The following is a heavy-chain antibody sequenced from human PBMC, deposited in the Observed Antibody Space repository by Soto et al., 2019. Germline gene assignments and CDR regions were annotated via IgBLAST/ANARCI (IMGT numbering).Heavy chain of an antibody. D-gene: IGHD2-21*02. CDR2: ISSSSSTI. CDR1: GFTFSSYS. J-gene: IGHJ4*02. V-gene: IGHV3-48*02. CDR3: ARDPLAVTGVIYYFDY. Sequence: GGALRLSCAASGFTFSSYSMNWVRQAPGKGLEWVSYISSSSSTIYYADSVKGRFTISRDNAKNSLYLQMNSLRDEDTAVYYWARDPLAVTGVIYYFDYWGQGTLVTVSS.